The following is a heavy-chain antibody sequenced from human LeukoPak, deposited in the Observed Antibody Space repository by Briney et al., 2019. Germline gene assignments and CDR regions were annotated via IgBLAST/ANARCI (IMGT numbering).Heavy chain of an antibody. CDR1: GFTFSDYY. CDR2: ISSSGSTI. Sequence: GGSLRLSCAASGFTFSDYYMSWIRQAPGKGLEWVSYISSSGSTIYYADSVKGRFTISRDNAKNSLYLQMNSLRAEDTAVYYCARAPGYSSSWYFVSDAFDIWGQGTMVTVSS. CDR3: ARAPGYSSSWYFVSDAFDI. J-gene: IGHJ3*02. D-gene: IGHD6-13*01. V-gene: IGHV3-11*01.